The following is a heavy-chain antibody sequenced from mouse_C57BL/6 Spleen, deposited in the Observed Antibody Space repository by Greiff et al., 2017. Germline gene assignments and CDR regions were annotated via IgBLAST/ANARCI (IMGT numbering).Heavy chain of an antibody. CDR3: ARAPLITTGNWYFDV. CDR1: GFTFSSYG. CDR2: ISSGGSYT. V-gene: IGHV5-6*02. D-gene: IGHD1-1*01. Sequence: EVKLVESGGDLVKPGGSLKLSCAASGFTFSSYGMSWVRQTPDKRLEGVATISSGGSYTYYPDSVKGRFTISRDNAKNTLYLQMSSLKSEDTAMYYCARAPLITTGNWYFDVWGTGTTVTVSS. J-gene: IGHJ1*03.